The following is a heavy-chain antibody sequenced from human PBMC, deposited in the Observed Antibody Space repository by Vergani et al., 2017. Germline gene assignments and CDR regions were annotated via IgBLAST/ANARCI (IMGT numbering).Heavy chain of an antibody. J-gene: IGHJ5*02. V-gene: IGHV4-61*02. Sequence: QVRLQESGPGLVKPSQTLSLTCSVSGSVNSVTYYWHWMRQPAGKGLEWIGRVQNSGSTYYNPSLESRVTMSVDTSKSQFSLKLSSVTATDTAVYYCTRHWAVVAANNWFDPWGQGTLVTVSS. D-gene: IGHD2-15*01. CDR1: GSVNSVTYY. CDR3: TRHWAVVAANNWFDP. CDR2: VQNSGST.